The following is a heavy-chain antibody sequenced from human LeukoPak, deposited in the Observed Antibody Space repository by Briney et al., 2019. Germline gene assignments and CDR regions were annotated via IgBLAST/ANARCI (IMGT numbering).Heavy chain of an antibody. D-gene: IGHD3-10*01. Sequence: SETLSLTCTVSGGSISSYYWSWIRQSAGKGLEWIGRIYTSGSTNYNPSLKSRVTMSVDTSKNQFSLKLSSVTAADTAVYYCAREPTDYYGSGSSRVYYYYYMDVWGKGTTVTISS. CDR1: GGSISSYY. CDR2: IYTSGST. V-gene: IGHV4-4*07. J-gene: IGHJ6*03. CDR3: AREPTDYYGSGSSRVYYYYYMDV.